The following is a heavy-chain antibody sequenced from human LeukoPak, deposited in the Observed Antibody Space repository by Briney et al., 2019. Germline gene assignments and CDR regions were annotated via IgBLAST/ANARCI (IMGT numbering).Heavy chain of an antibody. CDR1: GFTFSTYW. CDR2: ISSSSSYI. V-gene: IGHV3-21*01. CDR3: AREWASNFGDYGDLNY. Sequence: GGSLRLSCAASGFTFSTYWMSWVRQAPGKGLEWVSSISSSSSYIYYADSVKGRFTISRDNAKNSLYLQMNSLRAEDTAVYYCAREWASNFGDYGDLNYLGQGTLVTVSS. D-gene: IGHD4-17*01. J-gene: IGHJ4*02.